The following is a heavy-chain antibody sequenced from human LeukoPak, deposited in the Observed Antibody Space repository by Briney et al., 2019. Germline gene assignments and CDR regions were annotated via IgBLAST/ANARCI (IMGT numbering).Heavy chain of an antibody. J-gene: IGHJ6*04. D-gene: IGHD2-2*01. CDR1: GYTLTELS. CDR3: AADGVYCSSTSCLDV. V-gene: IGHV1-24*01. Sequence: ASVKVSCKVSGYTLTELSMHWVRQAPGKGLEWMGGFDPEDGETIYAQKFQGRVTMTEDTSTDTAYMELSSLRSEDTAVYYCAADGVYCSSTSCLDVWGKGTTVTVSS. CDR2: FDPEDGET.